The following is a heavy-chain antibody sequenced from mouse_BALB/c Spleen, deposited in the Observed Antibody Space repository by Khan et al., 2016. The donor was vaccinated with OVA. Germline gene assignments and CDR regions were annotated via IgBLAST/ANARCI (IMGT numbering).Heavy chain of an antibody. CDR1: GFNIKDTY. CDR3: ARINA. Sequence: MQLEESGAELVKPGPSVKLSCTASGFNIKDTYMHWVKQRPEQGLEWIGRIDTANGNTKYDPKFKGQATITADTSYNTAYLQLSSLTSEDTAVYYSARINAWGQGTTLTVSS. V-gene: IGHV14-3*02. J-gene: IGHJ2*01. CDR2: IDTANGNT.